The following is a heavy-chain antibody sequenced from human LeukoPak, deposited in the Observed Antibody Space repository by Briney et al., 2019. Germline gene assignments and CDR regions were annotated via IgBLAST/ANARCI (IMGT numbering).Heavy chain of an antibody. CDR3: ARVAAAIRTYYYYGMDV. D-gene: IGHD6-13*01. CDR1: GYTFTSYG. Sequence: ASVKVSCKASGYTFTSYGISWERQAPGQGLEWMGWISAYNGNTNYAQKLQSRVTMTTDTSTSTAYMELRSLRSDDTAVYYCARVAAAIRTYYYYGMDVWGQGTTVTVSS. V-gene: IGHV1-18*01. J-gene: IGHJ6*02. CDR2: ISAYNGNT.